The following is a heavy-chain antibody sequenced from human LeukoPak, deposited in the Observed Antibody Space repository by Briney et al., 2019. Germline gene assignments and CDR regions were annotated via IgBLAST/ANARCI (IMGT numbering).Heavy chain of an antibody. CDR2: ISAYNGNT. V-gene: IGHV1-18*01. D-gene: IGHD2-21*01. J-gene: IGHJ6*03. CDR1: GDTFTTSG. CDR3: ARNIIDCGGDCSYYYYYYMDV. Sequence: GASVKGSCKASGDTFTTSGISWGRQAPGHGRVWGGGISAYNGNTNYAQKLLRRGTLRTDTSTSTAYMELRSLKCDDTAVYYCARNIIDCGGDCSYYYYYYMDVWGKGTTVTASS.